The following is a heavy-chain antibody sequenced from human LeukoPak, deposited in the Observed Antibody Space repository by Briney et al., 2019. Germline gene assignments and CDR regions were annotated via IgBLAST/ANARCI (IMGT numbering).Heavy chain of an antibody. D-gene: IGHD6-19*01. CDR2: ISSSGSTM. CDR3: ARAGFYSGWYVVDF. V-gene: IGHV3-48*03. CDR1: GFTFSSYE. J-gene: IGHJ4*01. Sequence: PGGSLRLSCAASGFTFSSYEMNWVRQAPGKGLEWVSYISSSGSTMYYADSVGGRFTISRDNSQNTLYLQMNSLRVDDTALYFCARAGFYSGWYVVDFWGHGTLVTVSS.